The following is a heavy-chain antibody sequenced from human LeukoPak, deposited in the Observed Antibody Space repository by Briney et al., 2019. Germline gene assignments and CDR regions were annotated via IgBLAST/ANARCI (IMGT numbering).Heavy chain of an antibody. CDR3: ARAASGLNSGYDWEGFDY. CDR1: GGSISSGGYY. Sequence: PSETLSLTCTVSGGSISSGGYYWSWIRQPPGKGLEWLGYIYHSGSTYYNPSLKSRVTISVDRSKNQFSLKLSSVTAADTAVYYCARAASGLNSGYDWEGFDYWGQGTLVTVSS. D-gene: IGHD5-12*01. CDR2: IYHSGST. J-gene: IGHJ4*02. V-gene: IGHV4-30-2*01.